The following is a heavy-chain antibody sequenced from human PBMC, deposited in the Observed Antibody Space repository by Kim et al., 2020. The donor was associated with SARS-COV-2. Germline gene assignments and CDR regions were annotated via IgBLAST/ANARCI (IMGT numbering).Heavy chain of an antibody. Sequence: GGSLRLSCAASGFTFNSYALSWVRQAPGKGLEWVSVISGSGDTTYYADSVKGRFTISRDNSKNTVYLQMNSLRAEDTAVYYCAKDGPDRAIVRGYFDYWGQGTLVTVSS. CDR2: ISGSGDTT. V-gene: IGHV3-23*01. CDR3: AKDGPDRAIVRGYFDY. CDR1: GFTFNSYA. J-gene: IGHJ4*02. D-gene: IGHD5-18*01.